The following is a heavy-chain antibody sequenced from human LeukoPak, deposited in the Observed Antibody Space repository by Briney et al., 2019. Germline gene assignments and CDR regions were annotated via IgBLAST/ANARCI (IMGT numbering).Heavy chain of an antibody. CDR1: GGSISSYY. Sequence: SETLSLTCTVSGGSISSYYLSWIRQPPGKGLEWVGYIYYSGSTNYNPSLKSRVTISVDTSKNQFSLKLSSVTAADTAVYYCARVSGSYWDWFDPWGQGTLVTVSS. CDR2: IYYSGST. CDR3: ARVSGSYWDWFDP. V-gene: IGHV4-59*01. J-gene: IGHJ5*02. D-gene: IGHD3-10*01.